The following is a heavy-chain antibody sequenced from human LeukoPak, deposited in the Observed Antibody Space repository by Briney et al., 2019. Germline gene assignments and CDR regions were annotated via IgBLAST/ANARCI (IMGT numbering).Heavy chain of an antibody. J-gene: IGHJ4*02. CDR3: ASSLLVGTAMVFFDY. D-gene: IGHD5-18*01. CDR1: GGSISSGGYY. V-gene: IGHV4-31*03. CDR2: IYYSGST. Sequence: SETLSLTCTVSGGSISSGGYYWSWIRQHPGKGLEWIGYIYYSGSTYYNPSLKSRVTISVDTSKNQFSLKLSSVTAADTAVYYCASSLLVGTAMVFFDYWGQGTLVTVSS.